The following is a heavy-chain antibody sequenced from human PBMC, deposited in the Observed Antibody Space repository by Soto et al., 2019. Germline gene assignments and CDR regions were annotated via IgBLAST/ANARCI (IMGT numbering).Heavy chain of an antibody. CDR1: GYRFTSYW. J-gene: IGHJ3*02. D-gene: IGHD3-22*01. V-gene: IGHV5-51*01. CDR3: ARPRDGSGREKNDDAFDI. CDR2: IYPGDSDT. Sequence: GESLKLSCKGSGYRFTSYWIGWVRQMPGKGLEWMGIIYPGDSDTRYSPAFQGQVNISADKSISTAYLQWSSLKAADTAMYYCARPRDGSGREKNDDAFDIWGQGTMVTVSS.